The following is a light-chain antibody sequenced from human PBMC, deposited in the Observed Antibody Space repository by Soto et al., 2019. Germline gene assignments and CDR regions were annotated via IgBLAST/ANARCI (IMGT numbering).Light chain of an antibody. CDR1: QGLSSS. CDR2: PAS. Sequence: DIQLTQSPSFLSASVGDRVTITCRASQGLSSSLAWYQQRPGKAPQLLIYPASTLQSGVPARFSGSGSGTEFTLTISSLQSEDFATYYCQQYGSSPLYSFGQGTKLEIK. J-gene: IGKJ2*01. CDR3: QQYGSSPLYS. V-gene: IGKV1-9*01.